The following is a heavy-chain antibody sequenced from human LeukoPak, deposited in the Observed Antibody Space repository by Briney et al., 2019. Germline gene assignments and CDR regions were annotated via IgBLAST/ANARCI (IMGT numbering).Heavy chain of an antibody. CDR2: ISGDGGST. V-gene: IGHV3-43*02. D-gene: IGHD6-13*01. Sequence: GGSLRLSCTASGFTFDDYATHWVRQAPGKGLEWVSLISGDGGSTYYADSVKGRFTISRDNSKNSLYLQMNSLRTEDTALYYCAKDRGAGRPGISNFDYWGPGTLVTVSS. J-gene: IGHJ4*02. CDR3: AKDRGAGRPGISNFDY. CDR1: GFTFDDYA.